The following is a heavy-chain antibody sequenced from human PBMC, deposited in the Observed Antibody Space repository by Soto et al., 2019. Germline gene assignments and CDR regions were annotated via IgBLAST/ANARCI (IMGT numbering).Heavy chain of an antibody. CDR1: GFTFSSYG. Sequence: QVQLVESGGNVVQPGRSLRLSCAASGFTFSSYGMHWVRQAPGKGLEWVAVIWYDGSNKYCVDSVKGRFTISRDNSKNTLYLQMNSLRAEDTAVYYCARRKTYFDYWGQGTLVTVSS. CDR2: IWYDGSNK. J-gene: IGHJ4*02. CDR3: ARRKTYFDY. V-gene: IGHV3-33*01.